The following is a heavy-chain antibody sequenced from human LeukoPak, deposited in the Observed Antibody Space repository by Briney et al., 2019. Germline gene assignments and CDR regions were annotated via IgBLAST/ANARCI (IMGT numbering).Heavy chain of an antibody. J-gene: IGHJ4*02. V-gene: IGHV3-30-3*01. CDR2: TSSDLNVK. CDR1: GFTFGNYV. CDR3: AREGYYGSGSPPSLYFDY. D-gene: IGHD3-10*01. Sequence: HPGGSLRLSCAASGFTFGNYVIHWVRQAPGKGLEWVAVTSSDLNVKLYADSVKGRFTISRDNSRSTLYLQMNSLRPEDTAIYYCAREGYYGSGSPPSLYFDYWGQGTLVTVSS.